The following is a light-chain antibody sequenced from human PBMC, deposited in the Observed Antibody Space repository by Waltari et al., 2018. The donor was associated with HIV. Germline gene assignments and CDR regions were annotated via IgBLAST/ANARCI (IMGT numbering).Light chain of an antibody. CDR3: MQGTHWPPWT. V-gene: IGKV2-30*01. CDR1: RSLVSSHGNTF. J-gene: IGKJ1*01. Sequence: DVVLTQYPLSLAVTLGQPASMSCRSRRSLVSSHGNTFLRWFQQRQGQSPRRLIYKVSDRDSGVPDRFSGSGAGTDFTLRISRVEAEDVGMYYCMQGTHWPPWTFGQGTKVEIK. CDR2: KVS.